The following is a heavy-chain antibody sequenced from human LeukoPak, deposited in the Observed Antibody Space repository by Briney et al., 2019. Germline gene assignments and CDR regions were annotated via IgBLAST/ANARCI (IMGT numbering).Heavy chain of an antibody. CDR2: INPNSGGT. V-gene: IGHV1-2*02. Sequence: ASVKVSCKASGYTFTSHGISWVRQAPGQGLEWMGWINPNSGGTNYAQKFQGRVTMTRDTSISTAYMELSRLRSDDTAVYYCARERTAARNWFDPWGQGTLVTVSS. J-gene: IGHJ5*02. D-gene: IGHD6-6*01. CDR3: ARERTAARNWFDP. CDR1: GYTFTSHG.